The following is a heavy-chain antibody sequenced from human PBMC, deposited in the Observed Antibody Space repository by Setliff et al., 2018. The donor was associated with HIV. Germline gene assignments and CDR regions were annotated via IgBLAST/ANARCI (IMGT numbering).Heavy chain of an antibody. V-gene: IGHV4-59*01. J-gene: IGHJ4*02. CDR1: GGSISSYF. D-gene: IGHD5-18*01. CDR2: VYNSGTT. CDR3: ARVPRQLLKGAAAYFDY. Sequence: SETLSLTCTVSGGSISSYFWSWIRQPPGKRLEWIGHVYNSGTTDYNPSLKSRVTISVDTSKNQFSLRLSSVTAADTAVYYCARVPRQLLKGAAAYFDYWGQGTLVTVSS.